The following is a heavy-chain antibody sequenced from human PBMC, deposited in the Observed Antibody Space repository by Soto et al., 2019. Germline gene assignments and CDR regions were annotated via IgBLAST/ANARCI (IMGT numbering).Heavy chain of an antibody. CDR2: IIPIFGTA. J-gene: IGHJ6*03. V-gene: IGHV1-69*13. CDR1: GGTFSSYA. Sequence: SVKVSCKASGGTFSSYAISWVRQAPGQGLEWMGGIIPIFGTANYAQKFQGRVTITADDSTSTAYMELSSLRSEDTAVYYCARGRGGYDPLYYYYYMDVWGKGTTVTVSS. CDR3: ARGRGGYDPLYYYYYMDV. D-gene: IGHD5-12*01.